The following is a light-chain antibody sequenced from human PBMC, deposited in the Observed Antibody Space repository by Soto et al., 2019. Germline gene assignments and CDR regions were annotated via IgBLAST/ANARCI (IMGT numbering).Light chain of an antibody. J-gene: IGLJ2*01. CDR3: CSYTSSTSAV. CDR1: SSDVGRYNY. CDR2: EVS. Sequence: QSVLTQPASVSGSPGQSITISCTGTSSDVGRYNYVSWFQQHPGKAPKLMIFEVSTRPSGVSNRCSGSKSGNTASLTISGLQIEDEADYYCCSYTSSTSAVFGGGTKLTVL. V-gene: IGLV2-14*01.